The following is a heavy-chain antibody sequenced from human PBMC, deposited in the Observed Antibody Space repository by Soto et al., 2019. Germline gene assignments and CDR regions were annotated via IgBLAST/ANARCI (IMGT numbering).Heavy chain of an antibody. D-gene: IGHD3-22*01. Sequence: PGGSLRLSCAASGFTFNSYVMTWVRQAPGEGLECVSSISRSGRGSAYYADSVKGRFTISRDNSENTLFLQMNNLRDEDTALYYCARGRYLDSSDYWVANLPFDHWGLGTLVTVSS. CDR2: ISRSGRGSA. CDR3: ARGRYLDSSDYWVANLPFDH. J-gene: IGHJ4*02. CDR1: GFTFNSYV. V-gene: IGHV3-23*01.